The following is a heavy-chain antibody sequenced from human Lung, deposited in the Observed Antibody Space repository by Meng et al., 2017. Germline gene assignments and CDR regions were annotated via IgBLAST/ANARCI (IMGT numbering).Heavy chain of an antibody. D-gene: IGHD4-11*01. Sequence: DLLLPHSPWSLASVCSGGACSDSYWSCIRQPPGKGLEWIGEINHRGSTNYNPSLESRATISEDTSQNNLSLKLSSVTAADSAVYYCARGPTTMAHDFDYWGQGTLVTVSS. CDR2: INHRGST. CDR3: ARGPTTMAHDFDY. V-gene: IGHV4-34*01. J-gene: IGHJ4*02. CDR1: GGACSDSY.